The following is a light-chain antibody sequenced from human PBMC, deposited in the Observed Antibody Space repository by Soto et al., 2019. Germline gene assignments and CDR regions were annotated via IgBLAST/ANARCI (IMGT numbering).Light chain of an antibody. CDR1: QSVSRSY. CDR2: DAS. CDR3: QQYGSSPLT. V-gene: IGKV3D-20*01. Sequence: EIVLTQSPATLSLSPGERATLSCGASQSVSRSYLAWYQQKPGLAPRLLIYDASSSATGIPDRFSGSGSGTDFTLTISRLEPEDFAVYYCQQYGSSPLTFGGGTKVEIK. J-gene: IGKJ4*01.